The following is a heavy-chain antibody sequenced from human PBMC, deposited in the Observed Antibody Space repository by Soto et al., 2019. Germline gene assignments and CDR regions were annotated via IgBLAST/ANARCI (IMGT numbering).Heavy chain of an antibody. Sequence: QVHLQESGPGLVKPSETLSITCSVAGGSISNYYWSWIRQPAGKRLEWIGRIYSTGSTNYNPSLKSRVTMSPDTSQKQISLQLTSVTAADTAVYYCAREAFSGGVWSFDLWGRGTLVTVSS. CDR1: GGSISNYY. D-gene: IGHD2-15*01. CDR3: AREAFSGGVWSFDL. J-gene: IGHJ2*01. CDR2: IYSTGST. V-gene: IGHV4-4*07.